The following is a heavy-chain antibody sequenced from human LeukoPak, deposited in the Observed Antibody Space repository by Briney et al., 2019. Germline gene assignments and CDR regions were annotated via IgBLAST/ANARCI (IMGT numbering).Heavy chain of an antibody. CDR3: ARDLLNGSGSYLGSFDP. Sequence: PGGSLRLSCAASGFTFSDYYMNWIRQAPGKGLEWVSYISSSGSTIYYADSVKGRFTISRDNAKNSLYLQMNSLRAEDTAVYSCARDLLNGSGSYLGSFDPWGQGTLVTVSS. CDR2: ISSSGSTI. V-gene: IGHV3-11*01. D-gene: IGHD3-10*01. CDR1: GFTFSDYY. J-gene: IGHJ5*02.